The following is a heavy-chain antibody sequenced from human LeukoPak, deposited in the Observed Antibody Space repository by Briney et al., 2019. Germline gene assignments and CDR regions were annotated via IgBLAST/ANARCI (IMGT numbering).Heavy chain of an antibody. D-gene: IGHD6-13*01. CDR3: ATTGGSWYDGSFDY. Sequence: GGSLRLSCAASGFTFSSYAMSWVRQVPGKGLEWVSAISGSGGSTYYADSVKGRFTISRDNSKNTLYLQMNSLRAEDTAVYYCATTGGSWYDGSFDYWGQGTLVTVSS. V-gene: IGHV3-23*01. CDR1: GFTFSSYA. J-gene: IGHJ4*02. CDR2: ISGSGGST.